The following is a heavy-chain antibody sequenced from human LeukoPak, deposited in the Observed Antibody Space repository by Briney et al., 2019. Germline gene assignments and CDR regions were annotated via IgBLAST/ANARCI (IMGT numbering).Heavy chain of an antibody. CDR1: GYTFTSYY. D-gene: IGHD3-22*01. J-gene: IGHJ5*02. V-gene: IGHV1-18*04. CDR3: ARDGTNYYDSSGSRAFP. Sequence: ASVKVSCKASGYTFTSYYMHWVRQAPGQGLEWMGWISAYNSNTHYAQKLQGRVTMTTDTSTSTAYMEVRSLRSDDTAVYYCARDGTNYYDSSGSRAFPWGQGTLVTVSS. CDR2: ISAYNSNT.